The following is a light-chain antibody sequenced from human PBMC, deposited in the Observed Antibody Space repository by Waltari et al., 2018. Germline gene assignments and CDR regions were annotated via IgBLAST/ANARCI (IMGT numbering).Light chain of an antibody. CDR3: QQYDHLVT. J-gene: IGKJ4*01. V-gene: IGKV1-33*01. Sequence: DIQMPQSPSSLPASVGDSATITCQASQAISNYLNWYQQKPGKAPKLLIHDASNLETGVPSRFSGSGFGTDFSFTISGLQPEDIATYYCQQYDHLVTFGGGTKVEIK. CDR1: QAISNY. CDR2: DAS.